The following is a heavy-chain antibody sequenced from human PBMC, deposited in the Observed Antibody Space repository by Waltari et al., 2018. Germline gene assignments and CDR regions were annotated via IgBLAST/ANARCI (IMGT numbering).Heavy chain of an antibody. CDR1: GFNFGDHA. J-gene: IGHJ4*02. CDR3: TRDYDFWSGYPLLDY. V-gene: IGHV3-49*04. D-gene: IGHD3-3*01. Sequence: EVQLVESGGGLVQPGRSLTLSCLTSGFNFGDHAMSWVRQAPGKVPEWVGYIRTKPYGGTTEYAASVKGRVTISRDYSKTIAYLQMSSLKIEDTAVYYCTRDYDFWSGYPLLDYWGQGTLVTVSS. CDR2: IRTKPYGGTT.